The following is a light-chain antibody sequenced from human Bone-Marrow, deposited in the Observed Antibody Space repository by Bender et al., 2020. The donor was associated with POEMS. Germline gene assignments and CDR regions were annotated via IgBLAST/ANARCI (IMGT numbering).Light chain of an antibody. CDR1: DLGDKY. V-gene: IGLV3-1*01. CDR2: QDT. Sequence: SYEVTQPPSVSVSPGQTASITCSGDDLGDKYVAWYPQKPGQSPVLVIYQDTKRPSGIPERFSGSNSGNTATLTISGTQAMDEADYYCQAWDTYSVIFGRGTKLTVL. J-gene: IGLJ2*01. CDR3: QAWDTYSVI.